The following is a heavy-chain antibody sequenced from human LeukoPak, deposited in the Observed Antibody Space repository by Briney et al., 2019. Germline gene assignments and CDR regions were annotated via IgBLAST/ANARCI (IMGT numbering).Heavy chain of an antibody. CDR1: GFTFSRIA. CDR2: ISGNGGSA. Sequence: GGSLRLSCAASGFTFSRIAMGWVRQAPGKGLEWVSSISGNGGSAYFAGSVRGRFTISRDNAKNSLYLQMNSLRAEDTAVYYCARDPRELGDAFDIWGQGTMVTVSS. CDR3: ARDPRELGDAFDI. D-gene: IGHD1-26*01. V-gene: IGHV3-23*01. J-gene: IGHJ3*02.